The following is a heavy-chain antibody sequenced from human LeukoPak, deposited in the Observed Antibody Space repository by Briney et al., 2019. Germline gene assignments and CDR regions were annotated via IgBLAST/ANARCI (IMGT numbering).Heavy chain of an antibody. V-gene: IGHV4-59*12. Sequence: PSETLSLNCSVSGGSIKTFYWSWIRQPPGKGLVWIGYIYYSGSTNSNPSLKSRVSISVDTSNNQFSLRLTSMTAADTAVYYCARSIPTFGVAVPGYHFFDYWGQGTLVTVSS. CDR2: IYYSGST. CDR1: GGSIKTFY. CDR3: ARSIPTFGVAVPGYHFFDY. J-gene: IGHJ4*02. D-gene: IGHD3-3*01.